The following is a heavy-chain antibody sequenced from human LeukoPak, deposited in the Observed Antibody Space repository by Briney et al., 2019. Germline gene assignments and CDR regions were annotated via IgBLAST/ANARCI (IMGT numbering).Heavy chain of an antibody. D-gene: IGHD2-2*01. V-gene: IGHV1-46*01. CDR2: INPSGGST. Sequence: ASVKVSCKASGYTFTSYYMHWVRQAPGQGLEWMGIINPSGGSTSYAQKFQGRVTMTRDASTSTVYMELSSLRSEDTAVYYCARGYCSSTSCPSNPYYYYYYMDVWGKGTTVTVSS. CDR3: ARGYCSSTSCPSNPYYYYYYMDV. J-gene: IGHJ6*03. CDR1: GYTFTSYY.